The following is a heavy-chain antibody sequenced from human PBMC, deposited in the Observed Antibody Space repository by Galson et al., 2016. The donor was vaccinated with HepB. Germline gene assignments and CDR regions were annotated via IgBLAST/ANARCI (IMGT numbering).Heavy chain of an antibody. Sequence: SLRLSCAASGFSLRYYAMHWVRQAPGRGLEWVALISFDGSDKYYTDSMKGRFTVSRDNPKNTLYLQMDSPRVEDTAVCYCARDTLVGAWDGLDVWGRGTTVTVSS. CDR3: ARDTLVGAWDGLDV. V-gene: IGHV3-30*12. D-gene: IGHD1-26*01. CDR2: ISFDGSDK. CDR1: GFSLRYYA. J-gene: IGHJ6*02.